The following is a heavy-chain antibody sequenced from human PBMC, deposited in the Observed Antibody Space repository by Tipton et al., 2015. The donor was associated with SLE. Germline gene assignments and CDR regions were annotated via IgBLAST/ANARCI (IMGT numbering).Heavy chain of an antibody. CDR1: GLTFSDYS. J-gene: IGHJ4*02. D-gene: IGHD1-14*01. Sequence: SLRLSCAASGLTFSDYSMNWVRQAPGKGPEWVSHISSSSGTISYADSVKGRFTISRDNAKKSLYLQMNSLRAEDTAVYYCVRQSPYNNRPFDHWGQGTLVTVSS. V-gene: IGHV3-48*01. CDR3: VRQSPYNNRPFDH. CDR2: ISSSSGTI.